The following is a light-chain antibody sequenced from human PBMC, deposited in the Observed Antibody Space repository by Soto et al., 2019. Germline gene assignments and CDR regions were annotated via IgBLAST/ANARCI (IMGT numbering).Light chain of an antibody. CDR3: QQYGSSPPRT. V-gene: IGKV3-20*01. Sequence: EIVLTQSPGTLSLSPGERATLSCRASQSVSSNYLAWYQQKPGQAPRLLVFDASNRATGIPDRFSGSGSGTDFTLTISRLEPEDFAVYYCQQYGSSPPRTFGQGTKVEIK. CDR1: QSVSSNY. J-gene: IGKJ1*01. CDR2: DAS.